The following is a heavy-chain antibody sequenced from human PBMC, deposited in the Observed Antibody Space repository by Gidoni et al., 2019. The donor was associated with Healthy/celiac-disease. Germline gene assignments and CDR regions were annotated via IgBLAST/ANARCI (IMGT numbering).Heavy chain of an antibody. V-gene: IGHV3-33*01. Sequence: QVQLVESGGGVVQPGRSLRLSCAASGFTFSSYGMHWVRQAPGKGLEWVAVIWYDGSNKYYADSVKGRFTISRDNSKNTLYLQMNSLRAEDTAVYYCARDLQQLGYYYYGMDVWGQGTTVTVSS. J-gene: IGHJ6*02. CDR3: ARDLQQLGYYYYGMDV. D-gene: IGHD6-13*01. CDR2: IWYDGSNK. CDR1: GFTFSSYG.